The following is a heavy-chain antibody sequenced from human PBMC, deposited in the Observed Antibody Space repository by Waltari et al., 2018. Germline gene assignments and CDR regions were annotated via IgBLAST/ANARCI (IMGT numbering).Heavy chain of an antibody. CDR1: GGSISSYY. D-gene: IGHD4-17*01. CDR3: ARTYGDYGGDY. Sequence: QVQLQESGPGLVKPSETLSITCTVSGGSISSYYWSWIRQPPGKGLEWIGYIYYSGSTNYNPSLKSRVTISVDTSKNQFSLKLSSVTAADTAVYYCARTYGDYGGDYWGQGTLVTVSS. CDR2: IYYSGST. J-gene: IGHJ4*02. V-gene: IGHV4-59*01.